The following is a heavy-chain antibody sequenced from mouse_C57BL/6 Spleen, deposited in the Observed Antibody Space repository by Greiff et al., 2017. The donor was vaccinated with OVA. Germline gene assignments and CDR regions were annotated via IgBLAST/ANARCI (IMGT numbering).Heavy chain of an antibody. CDR2: ISDGGSYT. J-gene: IGHJ1*03. CDR1: GFTFSSYA. D-gene: IGHD2-3*01. Sequence: DVKLVESGGGLVKPGGSLKLSCAASGFTFSSYAMSWVRQTPEKRLEWVATISDGGSYTYYPDNVKGRFTISRDNAKNNLYLQMSHLKSEDTAMYYCARASADGYYFWYFDVWGTGTTVTVSS. V-gene: IGHV5-4*03. CDR3: ARASADGYYFWYFDV.